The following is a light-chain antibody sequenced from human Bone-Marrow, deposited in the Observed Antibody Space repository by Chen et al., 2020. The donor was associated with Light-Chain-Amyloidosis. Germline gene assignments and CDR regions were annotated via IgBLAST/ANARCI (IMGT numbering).Light chain of an antibody. CDR1: SSDVGGYNH. Sequence: QSALTQPASVSGSPGQSITISVTGTSSDVGGYNHVSWYQQHPDKAPKLMIYEVTNRPSWVPDRFSGSKSDNTASLTISGLQTEDEADYFCSSYTITNTLVFGSGTRVTVL. V-gene: IGLV2-14*01. J-gene: IGLJ1*01. CDR3: SSYTITNTLV. CDR2: EVT.